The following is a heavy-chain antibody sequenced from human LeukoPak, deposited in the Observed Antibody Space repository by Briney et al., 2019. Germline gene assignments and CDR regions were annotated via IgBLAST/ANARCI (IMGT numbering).Heavy chain of an antibody. J-gene: IGHJ4*02. V-gene: IGHV4-31*03. CDR1: GGSISSGGYY. CDR3: ARVRKGTIDY. D-gene: IGHD3-10*01. Sequence: SETLSLTCTVSGGSISSGGYYWSWIRQHPGKGLEWIGYIYYSGSTYYNPSFKSRVTISVDTSKNQFSLKLSSVTAADTAVYYCARVRKGTIDYWGQGTLVTVSS. CDR2: IYYSGST.